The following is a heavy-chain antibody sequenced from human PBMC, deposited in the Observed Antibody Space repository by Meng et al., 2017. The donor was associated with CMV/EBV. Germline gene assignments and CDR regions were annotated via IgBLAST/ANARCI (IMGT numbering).Heavy chain of an antibody. CDR2: ISRSGDTI. J-gene: IGHJ6*02. Sequence: GESLKISCAASGFTFSDYYMTWIRQAPGKGLEWVSYISRSGDTIYYADSVKGRFTISRDNSKNTLYLQMNSLRAEDTAVYYCAKDLDSSSWNYYYYGMDVWGQGTTVTVSS. CDR1: GFTFSDYY. D-gene: IGHD6-13*01. V-gene: IGHV3-11*01. CDR3: AKDLDSSSWNYYYYGMDV.